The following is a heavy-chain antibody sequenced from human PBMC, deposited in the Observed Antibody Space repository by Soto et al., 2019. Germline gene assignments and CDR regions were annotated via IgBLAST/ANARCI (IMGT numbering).Heavy chain of an antibody. D-gene: IGHD2-2*01. J-gene: IGHJ4*02. CDR3: ARTKTSSTSFHVDY. CDR1: GGSISSGDYY. V-gene: IGHV4-31*03. Sequence: QVQLQESGPGLVKPSQTLSLTCTVSGGSISSGDYYWTWIRQHPGKCLEWIGYIYYSGSTMHNPSRRSRITISVDTSKNQFSLKLNSVTAADTAVYYCARTKTSSTSFHVDYWGQGTQVTVSS. CDR2: IYYSGST.